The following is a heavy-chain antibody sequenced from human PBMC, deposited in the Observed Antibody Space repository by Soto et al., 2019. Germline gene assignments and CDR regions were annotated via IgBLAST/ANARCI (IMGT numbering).Heavy chain of an antibody. CDR1: GGSLNNYY. CDR2: TFHSGTT. D-gene: IGHD6-6*01. V-gene: IGHV4-59*01. Sequence: PSETLSLTCTVSGGSLNNYYWSWIRQPPGKGLEWIGYTFHSGTTNYNPSLRSRATISVDKSKNQFSLKLKSVTAADTAVYYCARGARENEPRHFDYWGQGTLVTVSS. J-gene: IGHJ4*02. CDR3: ARGARENEPRHFDY.